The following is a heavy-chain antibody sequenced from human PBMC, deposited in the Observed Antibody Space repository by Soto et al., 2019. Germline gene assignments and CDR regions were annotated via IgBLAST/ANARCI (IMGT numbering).Heavy chain of an antibody. V-gene: IGHV4-4*03. CDR2: ISHSGST. D-gene: IGHD3-3*02. J-gene: IGHJ4*02. Sequence: PEAPSPPSALSGHYLNSIHWWNLVRKPPPKGLEWIGQISHSGSTNYNPSLTSRVTISVDKSKNHFSLKLTSVTAADTAVYYCAALHFWSGPWTHTRLDYWGQGTLVNVSS. CDR3: AALHFWSGPWTHTRLDY. CDR1: GHYLNSIHW.